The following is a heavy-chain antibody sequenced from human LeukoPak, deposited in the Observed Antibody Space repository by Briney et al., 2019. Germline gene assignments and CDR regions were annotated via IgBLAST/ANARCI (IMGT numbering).Heavy chain of an antibody. CDR1: GGSISSSGYY. J-gene: IGHJ3*02. Sequence: SETLSLTCTVSGGSISSSGYYWGWIRQPPGKGLEWIGTIHYSGSTYYYASLKSRVTISVDTSKNQFSLKLSSVTAADTALYYCARVVAATDNKDFDIWGQGTMVTVSS. V-gene: IGHV4-39*07. CDR3: ARVVAATDNKDFDI. D-gene: IGHD2-15*01. CDR2: IHYSGST.